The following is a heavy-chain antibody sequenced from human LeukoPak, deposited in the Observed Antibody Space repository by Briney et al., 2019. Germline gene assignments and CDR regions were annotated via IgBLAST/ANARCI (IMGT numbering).Heavy chain of an antibody. Sequence: SVKVSCKASGGTFSSYAISWVRQAPGQGLEWMGGIIPIFGTANYAQKFQGRATITADESTSTAYMELSSLRSEDTAVYYCARDSTGDHAFDIWGQGTMVTVSS. J-gene: IGHJ3*02. V-gene: IGHV1-69*13. CDR3: ARDSTGDHAFDI. D-gene: IGHD7-27*01. CDR1: GGTFSSYA. CDR2: IIPIFGTA.